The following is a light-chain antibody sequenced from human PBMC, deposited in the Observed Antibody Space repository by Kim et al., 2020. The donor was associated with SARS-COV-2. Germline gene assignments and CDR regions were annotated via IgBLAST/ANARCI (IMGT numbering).Light chain of an antibody. Sequence: GQKVTSTCAGSSSNIGNNYVSWYQQLPGTAPKLLIYDNNKRPSGIPDRFSGSKSGTSATLGITGLQTGDEADYYCGTWDSSLSPVVFGGGTQLTVL. CDR3: GTWDSSLSPVV. CDR2: DNN. CDR1: SSNIGNNY. J-gene: IGLJ2*01. V-gene: IGLV1-51*01.